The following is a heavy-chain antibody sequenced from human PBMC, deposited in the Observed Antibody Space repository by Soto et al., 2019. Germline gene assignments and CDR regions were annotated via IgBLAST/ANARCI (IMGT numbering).Heavy chain of an antibody. V-gene: IGHV3-53*01. CDR2: TYSGGST. Sequence: LRLSCAASGFTVSRNYMSWVRQAPGKGLEWVSVTYSGGSTYYADSVKGRFTISRDNSKNTLYLQMNSLRAEDTAVYYCARGPHYSNLDYWGQGTLVTVSS. CDR3: ARGPHYSNLDY. CDR1: GFTVSRNY. J-gene: IGHJ4*02. D-gene: IGHD4-4*01.